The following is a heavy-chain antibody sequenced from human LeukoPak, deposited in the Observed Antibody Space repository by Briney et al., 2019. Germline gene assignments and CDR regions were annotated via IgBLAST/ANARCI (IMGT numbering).Heavy chain of an antibody. D-gene: IGHD3-9*01. J-gene: IGHJ5*02. CDR3: ARDRDYDILTGFENWFDP. CDR1: GYTFTSYG. Sequence: ASVKVSCKASGYTFTSYGISWVRQAPGQGLEWMGWISAYNGNTNYAQKLQGRVTMTTDTSTCTAYMELRSLRSDDTAVYYCARDRDYDILTGFENWFDPWGQGTLVTVSS. V-gene: IGHV1-18*04. CDR2: ISAYNGNT.